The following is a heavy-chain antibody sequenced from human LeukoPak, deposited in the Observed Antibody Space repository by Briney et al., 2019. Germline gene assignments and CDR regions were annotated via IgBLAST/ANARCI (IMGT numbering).Heavy chain of an antibody. CDR2: FSGDSINI. CDR1: GFSFSDYS. CDR3: ARDSNWAFDY. J-gene: IGHJ4*02. D-gene: IGHD7-27*01. V-gene: IGHV3-48*02. Sequence: GGSLRLSCAASGFSFSDYSMKWVRQAPGKGLEWISYFSGDSINIWYADSVKGRFTISRDNAKNSVFLQMNSLRDEDSAVYYCARDSNWAFDYWAREPWSPSPQ.